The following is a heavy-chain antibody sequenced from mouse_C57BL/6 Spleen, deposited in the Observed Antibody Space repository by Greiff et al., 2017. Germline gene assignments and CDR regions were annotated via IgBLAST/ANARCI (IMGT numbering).Heavy chain of an antibody. CDR1: GFSFNTYA. J-gene: IGHJ4*01. Sequence: EVQLLESGGGLVQPKGSLKLSCAASGFSFNTYAMNWVRQAPGKGLEWVARIRSKSNNYATYYADSVKDRFTISRDDSESMLYLQMNNLKTEDTAMYYCVRPLITTVVGGAMDYWGQGTSVTVSS. CDR2: IRSKSNNYAT. D-gene: IGHD1-1*01. V-gene: IGHV10-1*01. CDR3: VRPLITTVVGGAMDY.